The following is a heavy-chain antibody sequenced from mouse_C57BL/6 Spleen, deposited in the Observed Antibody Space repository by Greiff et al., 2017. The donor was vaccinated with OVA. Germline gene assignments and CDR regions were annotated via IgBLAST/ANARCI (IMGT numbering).Heavy chain of an antibody. D-gene: IGHD2-5*01. Sequence: EVHLVESGPGLVKPSQSLSLTCSVTGYSITSGYYWNWIRQFPGNKLEWMGYISYDGSNNYNPSLKNRISITRDTSKNQFFLKLNSVTTEDTATYYCAREGGYSNYGYFDYWGQGTTLTVSS. CDR3: AREGGYSNYGYFDY. V-gene: IGHV3-6*01. CDR2: ISYDGSN. CDR1: GYSITSGYY. J-gene: IGHJ2*01.